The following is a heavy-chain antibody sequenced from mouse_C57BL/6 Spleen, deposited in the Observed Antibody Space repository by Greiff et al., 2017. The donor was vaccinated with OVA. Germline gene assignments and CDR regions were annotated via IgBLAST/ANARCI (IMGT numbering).Heavy chain of an antibody. CDR2: IDPSDSYT. Sequence: QVQLQQPGAELVKPGASVKLSCKASGYTFTSYWMQWVKQRPGQGLEWIGEIDPSDSYTNYNQKFKGKATLTVDTSSSTAYMQLSSLTSEDSAVYYCARRGQLRLRGYFDYWGKGTTLTVSS. J-gene: IGHJ2*01. V-gene: IGHV1-50*01. D-gene: IGHD3-2*02. CDR3: ARRGQLRLRGYFDY. CDR1: GYTFTSYW.